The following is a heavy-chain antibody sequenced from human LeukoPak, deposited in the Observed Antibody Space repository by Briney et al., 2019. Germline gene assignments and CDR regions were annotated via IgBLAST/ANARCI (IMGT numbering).Heavy chain of an antibody. D-gene: IGHD6-6*01. Sequence: PSEPLSLTCTVSGGSISSYYWSWIRQPPGKGLEWIGEIYYSGSTNYNPSLKSRVTISVDTSKNQFSLKLSSVTAVGTAVYYCARYPRSKSQLDRVSWSDPCGQGTLVTVSS. J-gene: IGHJ5*02. CDR3: ARYPRSKSQLDRVSWSDP. CDR1: GGSISSYY. CDR2: IYYSGST. V-gene: IGHV4-59*01.